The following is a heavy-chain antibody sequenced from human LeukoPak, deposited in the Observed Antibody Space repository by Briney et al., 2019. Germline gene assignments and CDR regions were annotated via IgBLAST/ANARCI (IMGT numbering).Heavy chain of an antibody. Sequence: SETLSLTCTVSGGSISSYYWSWIRQPPGKGLEWIGYIYYSGSTNYNPSLKSRVTISVDTSKNQFSLKLSSVTAADTAVYYCAREGYDILTGYYTHYFDYWGQGTLVTVSS. J-gene: IGHJ4*02. CDR3: AREGYDILTGYYTHYFDY. CDR2: IYYSGST. D-gene: IGHD3-9*01. CDR1: GGSISSYY. V-gene: IGHV4-59*01.